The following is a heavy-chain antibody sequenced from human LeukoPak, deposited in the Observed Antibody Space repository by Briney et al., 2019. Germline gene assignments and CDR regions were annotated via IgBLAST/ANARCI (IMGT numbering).Heavy chain of an antibody. V-gene: IGHV4-39*07. CDR1: GGSISSSSYY. Sequence: PSETLSLTCTVSGGSISSSSYYWGWIRQPPGKGLEWIGSIYYSGSTYYNPSLKSRVTISVDKSKNQFSLKLSSVTAADTAVYYCARTEMRENSRNFDYWGQGTLVTVSS. CDR2: IYYSGST. D-gene: IGHD2/OR15-2a*01. J-gene: IGHJ4*02. CDR3: ARTEMRENSRNFDY.